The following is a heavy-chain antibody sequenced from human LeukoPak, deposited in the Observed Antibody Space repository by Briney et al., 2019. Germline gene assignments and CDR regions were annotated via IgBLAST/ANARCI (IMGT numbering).Heavy chain of an antibody. CDR2: IHSDEIRT. CDR3: ARGIYGDPVAFDY. CDR1: GFTFSSYW. V-gene: IGHV3-74*01. Sequence: GGSLRLSCAASGFTFSSYWMHWVRQAPGRGLVWVSRIHSDEIRTNYADSVAGRFTISRDNAKNTVYLQMNSLRNEDTAVYYCARGIYGDPVAFDYWGQGTLVTVSS. J-gene: IGHJ4*02. D-gene: IGHD4/OR15-4a*01.